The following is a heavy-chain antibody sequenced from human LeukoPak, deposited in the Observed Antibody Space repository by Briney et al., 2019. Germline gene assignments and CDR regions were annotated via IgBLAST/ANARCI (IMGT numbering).Heavy chain of an antibody. CDR1: GGSISSSSYY. D-gene: IGHD2-15*01. CDR3: ATGLGYCSGGSCYSGFTQAPLDY. J-gene: IGHJ4*02. V-gene: IGHV4-39*01. CDR2: IYYSGST. Sequence: PSETLSLTCTVSGGSISSSSYYWGWIRQPPGKGLEWIGSIYYSGSTNYNPSLKSRVTISVDTSKNQFSLKLSSVTAADTAVYYCATGLGYCSGGSCYSGFTQAPLDYWGQGTLVTVSS.